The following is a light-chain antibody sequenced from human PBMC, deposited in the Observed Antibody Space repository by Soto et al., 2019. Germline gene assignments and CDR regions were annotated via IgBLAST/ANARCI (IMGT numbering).Light chain of an antibody. CDR3: QQANSFPIT. Sequence: EIVLTHSPGTLSLSPCEGATLSCSASQSVSNNYLAWYQQKPGQAPRLLIYGASNRATGIPDRFSGSGSGTDFTLTISSLQPEDFATYYCQQANSFPITFGQGTRLEIK. CDR2: GAS. V-gene: IGKV3-20*01. CDR1: QSVSNNY. J-gene: IGKJ5*01.